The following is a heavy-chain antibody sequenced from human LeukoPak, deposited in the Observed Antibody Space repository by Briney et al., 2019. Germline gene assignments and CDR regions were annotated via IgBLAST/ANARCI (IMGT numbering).Heavy chain of an antibody. D-gene: IGHD1-26*01. J-gene: IGHJ3*02. CDR3: ARDHQWELVGAFDI. Sequence: GGSLRLSSAASGFTFDDYGMSWVRQAPGKGLEWVSGINCNGGSTGYADSVKGRFTISRDNAKNSLYLQMNSMRAEDTALYYCARDHQWELVGAFDIWGQGTMVTVSS. CDR1: GFTFDDYG. V-gene: IGHV3-20*03. CDR2: INCNGGST.